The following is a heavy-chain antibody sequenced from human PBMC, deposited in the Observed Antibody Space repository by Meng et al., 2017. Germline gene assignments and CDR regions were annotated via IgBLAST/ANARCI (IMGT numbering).Heavy chain of an antibody. CDR1: GYTFTGYY. V-gene: IGHV1-2*02. Sequence: ASVKVSCKASGYTFTGYYMHWVRQAPGQGLEWMGWINPNSGGTNYAQKFQGRVTMTRDTSISTAYIELSRLRSDDTAVYYCARYSGYDVSNLDYWGQGTLVTVSS. J-gene: IGHJ4*02. CDR3: ARYSGYDVSNLDY. CDR2: INPNSGGT. D-gene: IGHD5-12*01.